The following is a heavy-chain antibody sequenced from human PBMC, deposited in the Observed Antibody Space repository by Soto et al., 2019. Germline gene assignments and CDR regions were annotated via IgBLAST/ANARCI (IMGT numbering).Heavy chain of an antibody. CDR1: DFTFSNYW. CDR2: INSDGSTT. Sequence: EVQLVESGGGLVQPGGSLRLSCAASDFTFSNYWMNWVRQSPGKGLVWVSRINSDGSTTDYADSVKGRFTISRDNAKNTLFLQMNSLRAEDTAVYYCARGRLVVRGVIDYWGQGTLVTVSS. CDR3: ARGRLVVRGVIDY. V-gene: IGHV3-74*01. D-gene: IGHD3-10*01. J-gene: IGHJ4*02.